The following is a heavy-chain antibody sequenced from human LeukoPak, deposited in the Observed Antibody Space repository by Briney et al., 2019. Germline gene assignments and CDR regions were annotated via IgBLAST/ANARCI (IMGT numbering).Heavy chain of an antibody. D-gene: IGHD6-13*01. CDR3: ARGIAAAGPFDY. CDR1: GGSISSYY. J-gene: IGHJ4*02. Sequence: PSETLSLTCTVSGGSISSYYWSWIRQPPGKGLEWIGYIYYGGSTNYNPSLKSRVTISVDTSKNQFSLKLSSVTAADTAVYYCARGIAAAGPFDYWGQGTLVTVSS. CDR2: IYYGGST. V-gene: IGHV4-59*01.